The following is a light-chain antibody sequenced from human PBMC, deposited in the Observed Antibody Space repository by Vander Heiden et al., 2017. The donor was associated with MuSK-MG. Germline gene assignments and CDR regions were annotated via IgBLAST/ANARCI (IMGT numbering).Light chain of an antibody. Sequence: DIQMTQSPSTLSASVGDRVTITCRASQSISSWLAWYQQKPGKAPKLLIYKASSLESGVPSRFSGSGSGTEFTLTISSLQPDDFATYYCQQYNSYSRMYTCGQGTKLEIK. CDR3: QQYNSYSRMYT. J-gene: IGKJ2*01. CDR2: KAS. V-gene: IGKV1-5*03. CDR1: QSISSW.